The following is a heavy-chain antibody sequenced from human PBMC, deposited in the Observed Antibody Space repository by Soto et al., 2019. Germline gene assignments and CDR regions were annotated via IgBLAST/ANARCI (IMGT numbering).Heavy chain of an antibody. CDR1: GFTFSSYG. CDR2: IWYDGSNK. CDR3: AREKLGDYWAFDY. D-gene: IGHD4-17*01. Sequence: SLRLSCAASGFTFSSYGMHWVRQAPGKGLEWVAVIWYDGSNKYYADSVKGRFTISRDNSKNTLYLQMNSLRAEDTAVYYCAREKLGDYWAFDYWGQGTLVTVPQ. V-gene: IGHV3-33*01. J-gene: IGHJ4*02.